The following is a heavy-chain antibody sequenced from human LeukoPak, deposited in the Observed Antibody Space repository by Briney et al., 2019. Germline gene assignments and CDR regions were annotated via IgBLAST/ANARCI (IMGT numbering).Heavy chain of an antibody. Sequence: SETLSLTCTVSGGSISSYYWSWIRQPPGKRLEWIGYIYYSGSTNYNPSLKSRVTISVDTSKNQFSLKLTSVTAADTAVYYCARDRGGNYVYWGQGSLVIVSS. CDR2: IYYSGST. V-gene: IGHV4-59*01. J-gene: IGHJ4*02. D-gene: IGHD4-23*01. CDR1: GGSISSYY. CDR3: ARDRGGNYVY.